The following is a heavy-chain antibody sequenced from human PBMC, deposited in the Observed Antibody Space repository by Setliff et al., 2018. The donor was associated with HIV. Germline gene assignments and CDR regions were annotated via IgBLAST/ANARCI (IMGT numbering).Heavy chain of an antibody. Sequence: PGESLKISCQCSGFNFLAHWIGWVRQVPEKGLEWMGIVYPGDSDTRYNPSFEGQVTVSADQTITTAYLQLTSLKASDTAMYFCARLPYYVSGGVFDHWGKGTLVTVSS. CDR2: VYPGDSDT. CDR3: ARLPYYVSGGVFDH. D-gene: IGHD3-10*01. CDR1: GFNFLAHW. J-gene: IGHJ4*02. V-gene: IGHV5-51*01.